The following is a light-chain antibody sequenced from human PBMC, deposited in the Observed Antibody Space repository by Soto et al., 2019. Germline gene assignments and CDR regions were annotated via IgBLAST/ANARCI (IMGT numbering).Light chain of an antibody. V-gene: IGLV2-14*01. CDR3: SSYTSSSTLVV. J-gene: IGLJ2*01. CDR2: DVS. Sequence: QSVLTQPASVSGSPGQSITISCTGTSSDVGSYSYVSWYQQHPGKAPKLMIYDVSNRPSGVSNRFSGSKSDNTASLTISGLQAEDEADYYCSSYTSSSTLVVFGGGTKLTVL. CDR1: SSDVGSYSY.